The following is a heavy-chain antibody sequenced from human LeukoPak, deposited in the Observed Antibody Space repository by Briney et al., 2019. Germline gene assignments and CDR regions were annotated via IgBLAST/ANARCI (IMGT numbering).Heavy chain of an antibody. CDR2: IYYSGST. V-gene: IGHV4-39*01. J-gene: IGHJ3*01. Sequence: SGTLSLTCTVSGGSISSSSYYWGWIRQPPGKGLEWIGSIYYSGSTYYNPSLESRVTISVDTSQNQFALKLSSVTAADTAVYYCAHFRGGAFDFWGQRTMVTVSA. CDR3: AHFRGGAFDF. D-gene: IGHD3-16*01. CDR1: GGSISSSSYY.